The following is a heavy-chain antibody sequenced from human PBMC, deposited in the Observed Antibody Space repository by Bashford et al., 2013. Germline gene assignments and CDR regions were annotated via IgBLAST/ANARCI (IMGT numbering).Heavy chain of an antibody. Sequence: SETLSLTCAVYGGSFSGYYWSWIRQPPGKGLEWIGEINHSGSTNYNPSLKSRVTISVDTSKNQFSLKLSSVTAADTAVYYCARLPTGYVNWFDPWGQGTLVTVSS. V-gene: IGHV4-34*01. CDR3: ARLPTGYVNWFDP. D-gene: IGHD3-9*01. J-gene: IGHJ5*02. CDR2: INHSGST. CDR1: GGSFSGYY.